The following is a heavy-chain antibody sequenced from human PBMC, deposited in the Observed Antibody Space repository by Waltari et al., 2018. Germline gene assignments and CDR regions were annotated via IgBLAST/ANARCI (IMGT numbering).Heavy chain of an antibody. Sequence: QVQLQQWGAGLLSPSETLSLTCAVYGWSFSGYYWTWIRQPPGKGLEWIGEINHSGSTNYNPSLKRRVTISIDTPRDQFSLKLSSVTAADTAVYYCARGRGYSVVVRGVDTGFCWFDPWGQGTLVTVSS. V-gene: IGHV4-34*01. CDR1: GWSFSGYY. J-gene: IGHJ5*02. CDR2: INHSGST. D-gene: IGHD3-10*01. CDR3: ARGRGYSVVVRGVDTGFCWFDP.